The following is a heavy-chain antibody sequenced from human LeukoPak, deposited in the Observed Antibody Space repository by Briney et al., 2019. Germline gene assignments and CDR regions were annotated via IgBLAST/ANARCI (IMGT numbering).Heavy chain of an antibody. CDR3: AREGTLFDPQNVDY. Sequence: GGSLRLSCAASGFTFSSYAMHWVRQAPGKGLEWVAVISYDGSNKYYADSVKGRFTISRDNSKNTLYLQMNSLRAEDTAVYYCAREGTLFDPQNVDYWGQGTLVTVSS. V-gene: IGHV3-30-3*01. CDR2: ISYDGSNK. CDR1: GFTFSSYA. J-gene: IGHJ4*02. D-gene: IGHD3-10*02.